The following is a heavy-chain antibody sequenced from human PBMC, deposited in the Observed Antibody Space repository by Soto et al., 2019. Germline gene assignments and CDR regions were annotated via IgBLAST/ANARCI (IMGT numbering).Heavy chain of an antibody. CDR3: ARGAPIVGTTHLDY. CDR2: ISYDESNK. D-gene: IGHD1-26*01. Sequence: QVQLVESGGGVVQPGRSLRLSCVASGFTFTSYAMHWVRQAPGKGLDWVAVISYDESNKFYADSVKGRFTISRDNSKTTLYLQMNSLRGEDTAVYYCARGAPIVGTTHLDYWGRGTLVTVSS. V-gene: IGHV3-30-3*01. J-gene: IGHJ4*02. CDR1: GFTFTSYA.